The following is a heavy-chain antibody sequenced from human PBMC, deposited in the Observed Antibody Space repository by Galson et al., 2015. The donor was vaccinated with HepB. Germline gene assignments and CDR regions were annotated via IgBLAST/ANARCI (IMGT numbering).Heavy chain of an antibody. J-gene: IGHJ4*02. V-gene: IGHV3-30*04. CDR3: ARDSGYVSGWYAGRGGFDY. CDR2: ISYDGRNK. CDR1: GFTFNNYA. Sequence: SLRLSCAASGFTFNNYALHWVRQAPGKGLEWVALISYDGRNKYYADSVKGRFTISRDNSKDTVYLQMSSLRADDTAVYYCARDSGYVSGWYAGRGGFDYWGQGALVIVSS. D-gene: IGHD6-19*01.